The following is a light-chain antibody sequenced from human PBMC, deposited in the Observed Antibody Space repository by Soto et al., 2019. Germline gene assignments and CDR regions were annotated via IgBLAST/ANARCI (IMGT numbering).Light chain of an antibody. CDR3: HQRRSWPRT. CDR1: QAVNTR. CDR2: IAS. Sequence: EIMLTQSPATLSWFPSDRVTLSGSASQAVNTRLAWYQHKPGQAPRLRLYIASNRAAGVPARISGSGSGTDYTLTISDLEPEDFAVYCCHQRRSWPRTFCQWTKVDIK. V-gene: IGKV3-11*01. J-gene: IGKJ1*01.